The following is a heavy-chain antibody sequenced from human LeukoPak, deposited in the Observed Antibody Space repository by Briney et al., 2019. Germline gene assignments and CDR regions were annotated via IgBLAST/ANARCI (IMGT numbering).Heavy chain of an antibody. J-gene: IGHJ3*02. Sequence: RPGGSLRLSCAASGFTFDDYGMSWVRQAPGKGLEWVSGINWNGGSTGYADSVKGRFTISRDNAKNSLYLQMNSLRAEDTAVYYCAWGAYCSSTSCAPHDDAFDIWGQGTMVTVSS. CDR1: GFTFDDYG. V-gene: IGHV3-20*04. CDR2: INWNGGST. CDR3: AWGAYCSSTSCAPHDDAFDI. D-gene: IGHD2-2*01.